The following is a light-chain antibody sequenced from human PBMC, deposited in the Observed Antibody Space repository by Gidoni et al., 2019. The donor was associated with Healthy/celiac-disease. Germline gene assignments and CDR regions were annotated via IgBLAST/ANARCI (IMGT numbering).Light chain of an antibody. CDR3: MQALQTPLT. CDR1: QSLLHSNGYNY. V-gene: IGKV2-28*01. CDR2: LGS. J-gene: IGKJ4*01. Sequence: DIVMTKSPLSLPVTPGEPASISCRSSQSLLHSNGYNYFDWYLQKPGQSPQLLIYLGSNRASGVPDRFSGSGSGTDFTLKISRVEADDVGVYYCMQALQTPLTFGGGTKVEIK.